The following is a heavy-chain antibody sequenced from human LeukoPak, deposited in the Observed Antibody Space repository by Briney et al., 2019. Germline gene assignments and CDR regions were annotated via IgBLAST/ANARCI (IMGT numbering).Heavy chain of an antibody. Sequence: GGSLRLPCAASGFTVSSNYMSWVRQAPGKGLEWVSVIYSGGRTYYADSVKGRFTISRDNSKNTLNLQMNSLRAEDTAVYYCAREYRGEYYFAYWGQGTLVTVSS. CDR1: GFTVSSNY. J-gene: IGHJ4*02. D-gene: IGHD3-10*01. V-gene: IGHV3-66*01. CDR2: IYSGGRT. CDR3: AREYRGEYYFAY.